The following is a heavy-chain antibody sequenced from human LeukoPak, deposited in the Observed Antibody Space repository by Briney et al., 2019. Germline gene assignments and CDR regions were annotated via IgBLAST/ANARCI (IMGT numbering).Heavy chain of an antibody. CDR3: VRDRGALQYFDY. CDR1: GFTFRNHG. J-gene: IGHJ4*02. V-gene: IGHV3-33*01. D-gene: IGHD2/OR15-2a*01. Sequence: GESLRLSCAASGFTFRNHGMHWIRQAPGKGLEWVAIIWYDGSNKYYAASVNGRFTISRDNSKNTLYLQMNSLRDDDTAVYYCVRDRGALQYFDYWGQGTLVTVSS. CDR2: IWYDGSNK.